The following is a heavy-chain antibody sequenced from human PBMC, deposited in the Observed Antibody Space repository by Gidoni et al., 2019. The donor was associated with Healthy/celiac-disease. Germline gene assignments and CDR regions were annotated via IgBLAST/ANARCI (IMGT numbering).Heavy chain of an antibody. J-gene: IGHJ4*02. CDR3: ARVLDYGDLYFDY. D-gene: IGHD4-17*01. Sequence: EVQLVESGGGLVQPGGSLRLSCAASGFTFSSYEMNWVRQAPGKGLEWVSYISSSGSTIYYADSVKGRFTISRDNAKNSLYLQMNSLRAEDTAVYYCARVLDYGDLYFDYWGQGTLVTVSS. V-gene: IGHV3-48*03. CDR2: ISSSGSTI. CDR1: GFTFSSYE.